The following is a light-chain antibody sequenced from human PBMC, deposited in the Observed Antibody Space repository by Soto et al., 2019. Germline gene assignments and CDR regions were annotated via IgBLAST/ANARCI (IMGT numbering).Light chain of an antibody. Sequence: EIVLTQSPATLSLSPGERATLSCRASQSVRSYLAWYQQKPGQPPRLLMYDTSNRATGIPARFSGSGSETDFTLTISSLEPEDFAVYYCQQRFQWPPITFGQGTRLEIK. CDR1: QSVRSY. CDR2: DTS. V-gene: IGKV3-11*01. J-gene: IGKJ5*01. CDR3: QQRFQWPPIT.